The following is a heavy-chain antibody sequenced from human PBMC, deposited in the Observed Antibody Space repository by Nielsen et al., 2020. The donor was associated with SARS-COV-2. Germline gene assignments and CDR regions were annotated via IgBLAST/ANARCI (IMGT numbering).Heavy chain of an antibody. CDR1: GFTFSVYT. D-gene: IGHD5-18*01. CDR3: ARDREYTYDAFDL. J-gene: IGHJ3*01. Sequence: GESLKISCTASGFTFSVYTMNWVRQAPGRGLEWVSSFTYSSRSIFYADSLKGRFTISRDNAKNSLYLQLNSLRAEDTAVYYCARDREYTYDAFDLWGQGTMVTVSS. CDR2: FTYSSRSI. V-gene: IGHV3-21*01.